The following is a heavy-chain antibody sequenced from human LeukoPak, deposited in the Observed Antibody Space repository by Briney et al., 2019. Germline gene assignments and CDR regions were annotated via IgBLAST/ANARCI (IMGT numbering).Heavy chain of an antibody. D-gene: IGHD6-6*01. CDR1: GGTFSSYA. CDR2: IIPIFGTA. J-gene: IGHJ4*02. CDR3: ASSNDKYSSSSTINFDY. Sequence: SVKVSCKASGGTFSSYAISWVRQAPGQGLEWMGGIIPIFGTANYAQKFQGRVTITTDESTSTAYMELSSLRSEDTAVYYCASSNDKYSSSSTINFDYWGQGTLVTVSS. V-gene: IGHV1-69*05.